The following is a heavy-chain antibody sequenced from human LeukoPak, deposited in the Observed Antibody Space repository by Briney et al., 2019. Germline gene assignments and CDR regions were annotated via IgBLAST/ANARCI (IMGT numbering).Heavy chain of an antibody. V-gene: IGHV3-9*01. CDR1: GFTFDDYG. J-gene: IGHJ6*02. Sequence: PGRSLRLSCAVSGFTFDDYGMHWVRQAPGKGLEWVSGITWNSGNTGYADSVKGRFTISRDNAKNSLYLQMNSLRTEDSALYYCAKGHSSGWYADYGRDVWGQGTTVTVSS. D-gene: IGHD6-19*01. CDR3: AKGHSSGWYADYGRDV. CDR2: ITWNSGNT.